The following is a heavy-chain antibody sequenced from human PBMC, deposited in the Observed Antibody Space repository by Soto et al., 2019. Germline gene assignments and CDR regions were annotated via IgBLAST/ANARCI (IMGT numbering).Heavy chain of an antibody. Sequence: LRLSCAASGFTFSSYSMNWVRQAPGKGLEWVSSISSSSSYIYYADSVKGRFTISRDNAKNSLYLQMNSLRAEDTAVYYCASGVCSGGSCYFPPNYYYYYMDVWGKGTTVTVSS. J-gene: IGHJ6*03. CDR2: ISSSSSYI. V-gene: IGHV3-21*01. CDR1: GFTFSSYS. CDR3: ASGVCSGGSCYFPPNYYYYYMDV. D-gene: IGHD2-15*01.